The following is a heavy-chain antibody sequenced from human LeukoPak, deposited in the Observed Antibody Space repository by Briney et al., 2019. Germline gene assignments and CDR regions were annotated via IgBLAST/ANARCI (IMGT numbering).Heavy chain of an antibody. D-gene: IGHD3-10*01. CDR3: APTQGWFGELGWFDP. CDR2: IYYSGST. CDR1: GGSISSYY. J-gene: IGHJ5*02. Sequence: SETLSLTCTVSGGSISSYYWSWIRQPPGKGLEWIGYIYYSGSTNYNPSLKSRVTISVDTSRNQFSLKLSSVTAADTAVYYCAPTQGWFGELGWFDPWGQGTLVTVSS. V-gene: IGHV4-59*01.